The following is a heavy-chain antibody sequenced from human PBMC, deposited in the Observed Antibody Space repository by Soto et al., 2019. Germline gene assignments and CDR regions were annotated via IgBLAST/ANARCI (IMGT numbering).Heavy chain of an antibody. V-gene: IGHV3-30*18. CDR3: AKVVVPAAMGPYYYYGMDV. J-gene: IGHJ6*02. Sequence: LRLSCAASGFTFSSYGMHWVRQAPGKGLEWVAVISYDGSNKYYADSVKGRFTISRDNSKNTLYLQMNSLRAEDTAVYYCAKVVVPAAMGPYYYYGMDVWGQGTTVTVSS. CDR1: GFTFSSYG. CDR2: ISYDGSNK. D-gene: IGHD2-2*01.